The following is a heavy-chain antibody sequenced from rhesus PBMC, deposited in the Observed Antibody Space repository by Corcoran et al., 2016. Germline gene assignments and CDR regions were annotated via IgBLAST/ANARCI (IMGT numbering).Heavy chain of an antibody. CDR3: GRGTPPDH. Sequence: QVQLQESGPGLVKPSETLSLTCCVSGYSISSGHNWGWIRQHPGKGLEWIGFFHVRSRFNYVSPTFKSRCSLSVDTSKNQFSLKLNSVTAADTAVYLCGRGTPPDHWGRGILVTVSS. J-gene: IGHJ4*01. CDR2: FHVRSRFN. CDR1: GYSISSGHN. V-gene: IGHV4S14*01. D-gene: IGHD1-1*01.